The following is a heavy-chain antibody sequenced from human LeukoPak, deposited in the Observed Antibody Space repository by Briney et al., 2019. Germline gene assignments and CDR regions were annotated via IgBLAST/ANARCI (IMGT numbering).Heavy chain of an antibody. Sequence: SETLSLTCTVSGGSISSYYWSWIRQSPGKGLEWIGYIYYSGSTNYNPSLKSRVTISVDTSKNQFSLKLSSVTAADTAVYYCARDGDNDAFDIWGQGTMVTVSS. D-gene: IGHD7-27*01. J-gene: IGHJ3*02. CDR2: IYYSGST. CDR3: ARDGDNDAFDI. V-gene: IGHV4-59*01. CDR1: GGSISSYY.